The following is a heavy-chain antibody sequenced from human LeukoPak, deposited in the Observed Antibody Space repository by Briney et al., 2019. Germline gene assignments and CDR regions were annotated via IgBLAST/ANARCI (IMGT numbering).Heavy chain of an antibody. CDR1: GGSFSGYY. V-gene: IGHV4-34*01. CDR2: INHSGST. D-gene: IGHD4-17*01. CDR3: ARRTVTRLHWYFDL. J-gene: IGHJ2*01. Sequence: PSETLSLTCAVYGGSFSGYYWSWIRQPPGKGLEWIGEINHSGSTNYNPSLKSRVTISVDTSKNQFSLKLSSVTAADTAVYYCARRTVTRLHWYFDLWGRGTLVTVSS.